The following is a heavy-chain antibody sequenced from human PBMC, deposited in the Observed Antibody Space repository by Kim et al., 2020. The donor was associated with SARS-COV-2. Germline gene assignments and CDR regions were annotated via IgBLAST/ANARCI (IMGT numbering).Heavy chain of an antibody. Sequence: ASVKVSCKASGYTFTSYGISWVRQAPGQGLEWMGWISAYNGNTNYAQKLQGRVTMTTDTSTSTAYMELRSLRSDDTAVYYCARVFHTGIWFGNYYYGMDVWGQGTTVTVSS. CDR3: ARVFHTGIWFGNYYYGMDV. CDR1: GYTFTSYG. J-gene: IGHJ6*02. V-gene: IGHV1-18*04. D-gene: IGHD3-10*01. CDR2: ISAYNGNT.